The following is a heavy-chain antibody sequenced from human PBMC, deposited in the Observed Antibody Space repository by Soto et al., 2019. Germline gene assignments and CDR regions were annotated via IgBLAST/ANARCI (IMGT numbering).Heavy chain of an antibody. V-gene: IGHV1-46*01. D-gene: IGHD2-2*01. CDR3: ARHGLRTSPTFYGMDI. J-gene: IGHJ6*02. CDR2: INPSGGST. Sequence: GASVKLSCKASGYTFTSYDMHWVRQAPGQGLEWMGIINPSGGSTSYAQKFQGRVTMTRDTSTSTVYMELSSLRSEDTAVYYCARHGLRTSPTFYGMDICGQGTTVTVSS. CDR1: GYTFTSYD.